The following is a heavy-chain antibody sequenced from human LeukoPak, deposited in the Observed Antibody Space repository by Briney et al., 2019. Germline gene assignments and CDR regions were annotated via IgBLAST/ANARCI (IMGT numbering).Heavy chain of an antibody. CDR2: INSDGSST. V-gene: IGHV3-74*01. J-gene: IGHJ4*02. D-gene: IGHD3-10*01. Sequence: GGSLRLSCAASGFTFSSYWMHWVRQAPGKGLVWVSRINSDGSSTSYADSVKGRFTISRDNAKNTLYLQMNSLRAEDTAVYYCAREGGGSGVNFDYWGQGTLVTVSS. CDR3: AREGGGSGVNFDY. CDR1: GFTFSSYW.